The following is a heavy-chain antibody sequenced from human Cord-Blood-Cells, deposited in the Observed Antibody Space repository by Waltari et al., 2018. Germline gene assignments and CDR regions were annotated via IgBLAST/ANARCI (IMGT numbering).Heavy chain of an antibody. CDR3: AKESRKTVLGWYFDY. D-gene: IGHD2-8*02. CDR1: GFTFSSYA. Sequence: EVQLLESGGGLVQPGGSLRLSCDASGFTFSSYAMGCVRQAPGKGLEWVSAISGSGGSTYYAASVKGRFTISRDNSKNTLYLQMNSLRAEDTAVYYCAKESRKTVLGWYFDYWGQGTLVTVSS. V-gene: IGHV3-23*01. J-gene: IGHJ4*02. CDR2: ISGSGGST.